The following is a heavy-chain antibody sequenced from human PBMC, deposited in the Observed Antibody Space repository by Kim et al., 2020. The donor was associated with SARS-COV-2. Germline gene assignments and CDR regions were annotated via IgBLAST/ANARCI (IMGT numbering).Heavy chain of an antibody. D-gene: IGHD6-13*01. Sequence: GGSLRLSCAGSGFTFYTYWMTWVRQAPGKGLEWVANIKQDGSEKYYVDSVKGRFTISRDNAKNSLYLQMNSLRAEDTAVYYCAREGYSSPHPLPWFDPWG. V-gene: IGHV3-7*01. CDR2: IKQDGSEK. J-gene: IGHJ5*02. CDR1: GFTFYTYW. CDR3: AREGYSSPHPLPWFDP.